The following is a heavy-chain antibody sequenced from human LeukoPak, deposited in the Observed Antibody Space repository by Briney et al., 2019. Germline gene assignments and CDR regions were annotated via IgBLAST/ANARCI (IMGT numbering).Heavy chain of an antibody. J-gene: IGHJ5*02. CDR2: VYYGGST. CDR1: GGSISSGSY. D-gene: IGHD3-3*01. V-gene: IGHV4-39*01. CDR3: ARHDFRSGFGGPHIFDP. Sequence: SETLSLTCTVSGGSISSGSYWGWIRQPPGKGLEWIGSVYYGGSTYYNPSLKSRVSISIGTSNQFSLKLTSVTAADTAVFYCARHDFRSGFGGPHIFDPWGQGTLVTVSS.